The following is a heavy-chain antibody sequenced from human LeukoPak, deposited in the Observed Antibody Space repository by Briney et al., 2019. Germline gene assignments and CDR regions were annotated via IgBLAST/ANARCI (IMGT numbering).Heavy chain of an antibody. J-gene: IGHJ2*01. V-gene: IGHV1-2*02. Sequence: ASVKVSCKTSGYTFTNYGIAWVRQAPGQGLEWMGWINPNSGGTNYVENFQGRVTMTRDTSISTAFLELSRLRSEDTAVYYCARASYGDYRANWYFDLWGRGTLVTVSS. D-gene: IGHD4-17*01. CDR3: ARASYGDYRANWYFDL. CDR1: GYTFTNYG. CDR2: INPNSGGT.